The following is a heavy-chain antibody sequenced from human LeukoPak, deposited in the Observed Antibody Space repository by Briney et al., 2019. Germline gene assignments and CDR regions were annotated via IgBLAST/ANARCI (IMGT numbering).Heavy chain of an antibody. Sequence: PSETLSLTCTVSGGSISSGGYYWSWIRQHPGKGLEWIGYIYYSGSTYYNPSLKSRVTISVDTSKNQFSLKLSSVTAADTAVYYCARYPYSSSSAYYYYYMDVWGKGTTVTVSS. V-gene: IGHV4-31*03. CDR3: ARYPYSSSSAYYYYYMDV. J-gene: IGHJ6*03. D-gene: IGHD6-6*01. CDR1: GGSISSGGYY. CDR2: IYYSGST.